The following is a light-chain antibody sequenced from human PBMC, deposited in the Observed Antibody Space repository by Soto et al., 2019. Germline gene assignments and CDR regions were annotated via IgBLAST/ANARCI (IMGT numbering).Light chain of an antibody. J-gene: IGKJ4*01. CDR3: QQRSNWPPVT. V-gene: IGKV3-11*01. CDR2: DAS. CDR1: QSVSSY. Sequence: EIVLTQSPATLSLSPGERATLSYRASQSVSSYLAWYQQKPGQAPRLLIYDASNRDTGIPASLSGSRSGTDFNLTISSLEPEDFAVYYCQQRSNWPPVTFGGGTKVEIK.